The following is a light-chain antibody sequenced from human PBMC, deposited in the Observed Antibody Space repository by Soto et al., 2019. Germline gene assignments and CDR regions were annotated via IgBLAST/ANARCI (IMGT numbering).Light chain of an antibody. J-gene: IGLJ2*01. CDR1: SSNIGSNT. V-gene: IGLV1-44*01. CDR3: AAWDDSLNGHVV. Sequence: QAVGTQPPSASGTPGQRVTISCAGSSSNIGSNTVNWYQQLPGTAPKLLIYSNNHLPSGVPDRFSGSKSGTSASLAISGLQSEDEADYYCAAWDDSLNGHVVFGGGTKLTVL. CDR2: SNN.